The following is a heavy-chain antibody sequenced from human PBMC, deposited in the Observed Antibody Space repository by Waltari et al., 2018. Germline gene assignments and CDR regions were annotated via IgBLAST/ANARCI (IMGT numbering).Heavy chain of an antibody. J-gene: IGHJ4*02. Sequence: QVQLVQSGAEVKKPGASLKVSCKASGYTFSYYALHWVRQAPGQSLEWMGWINAGQGNTKYSQNFQDRVTIARNTSASTAYMELSSLTSEDSAVYYCARGNTAMGNHEFDFWGQGTLVAVSS. D-gene: IGHD5-18*01. CDR1: GYTFSYYA. V-gene: IGHV1-3*01. CDR3: ARGNTAMGNHEFDF. CDR2: INAGQGNT.